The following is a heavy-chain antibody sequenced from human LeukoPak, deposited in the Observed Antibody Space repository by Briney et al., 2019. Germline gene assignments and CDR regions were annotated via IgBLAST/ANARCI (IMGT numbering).Heavy chain of an antibody. J-gene: IGHJ4*02. Sequence: PGRSLRLSCAASGFTFSTYAMHWVRQAPGKGLEWVSVISYDGSNKYYADSVKGRFTISRDNSKNTLYLQMSSLGPEGTAVYYCAGTDFWSGYPPDYWGQGTLVTVSS. D-gene: IGHD3-3*01. CDR3: AGTDFWSGYPPDY. V-gene: IGHV3-30-3*01. CDR1: GFTFSTYA. CDR2: ISYDGSNK.